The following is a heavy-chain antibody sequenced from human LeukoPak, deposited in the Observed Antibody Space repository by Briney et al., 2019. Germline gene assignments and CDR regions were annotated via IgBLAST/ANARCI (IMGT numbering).Heavy chain of an antibody. CDR3: ARGTGPSYYFDY. CDR1: GGSISSDGYY. V-gene: IGHV4-31*03. CDR2: IYDSGST. J-gene: IGHJ4*02. Sequence: PSETLSLTCTVSGGSISSDGYYWSWIRQHPGKGLEWIGYIYDSGSTYYNLFLKSRVTISVDTSENQFSLKLNSVTAADTAVYYCARGTGPSYYFDYWGQGTLVTVSS. D-gene: IGHD7-27*01.